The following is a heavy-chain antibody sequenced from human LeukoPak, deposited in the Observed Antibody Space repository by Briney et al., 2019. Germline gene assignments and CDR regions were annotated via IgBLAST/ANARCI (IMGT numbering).Heavy chain of an antibody. J-gene: IGHJ4*02. Sequence: SETLSLTCAVYGGSFSGYYWSWIRQPPGKGLEWIGEINHSGSTNYNPSLKSRVTISVDTSKNQFSLKLSSMTAADTAVYYCARPPADYWGQGTLVTVSS. CDR2: INHSGST. CDR1: GGSFSGYY. CDR3: ARPPADY. V-gene: IGHV4-34*01.